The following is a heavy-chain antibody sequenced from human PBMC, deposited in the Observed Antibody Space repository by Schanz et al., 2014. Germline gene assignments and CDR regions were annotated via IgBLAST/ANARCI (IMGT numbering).Heavy chain of an antibody. D-gene: IGHD2-21*02. V-gene: IGHV3-20*04. CDR3: ARPSDSSWYMDV. J-gene: IGHJ6*03. Sequence: EVQLVESGGGVVRPGGSLRLSCAASGFGFDDYAMSWVRQAPGKGLEWVSRTSHDGSFTTFADSVKGRFTISRDNAKNALYLQMNSLRAEDTAVYYCARPSDSSWYMDVWGKGTTVTVSS. CDR2: TSHDGSFT. CDR1: GFGFDDYA.